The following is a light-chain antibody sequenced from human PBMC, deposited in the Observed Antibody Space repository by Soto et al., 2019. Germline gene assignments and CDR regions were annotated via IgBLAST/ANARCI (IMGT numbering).Light chain of an antibody. Sequence: EIVMTQSPATLSVSPGERVTLSCRASQSVFSSLAWYQQKPGQAPSLLIYGVSTRATGIPTRFSGSGSGRQFTLTISSLQSEDFAVYYCQQYNNWPQTFGQGTKVDIK. V-gene: IGKV3-15*01. CDR1: QSVFSS. CDR2: GVS. J-gene: IGKJ1*01. CDR3: QQYNNWPQT.